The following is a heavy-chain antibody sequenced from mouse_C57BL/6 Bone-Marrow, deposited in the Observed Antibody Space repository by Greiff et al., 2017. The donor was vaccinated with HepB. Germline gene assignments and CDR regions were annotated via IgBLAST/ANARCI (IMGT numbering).Heavy chain of an antibody. CDR1: GYTFTSYW. CDR3: ARSPSSSWFAY. V-gene: IGHV1-52*01. CDR2: IDPSDSET. Sequence: QVQLQQSGAELVRPGSSVKLSCKASGYTFTSYWMHWVKQRPIQGLEWIGNIDPSDSETHYNQKFKDKATLTVDKSSSTAYMQLSSLTSEDSAVYYCARSPSSSWFAYWGQGTLVTVSA. D-gene: IGHD1-1*01. J-gene: IGHJ3*01.